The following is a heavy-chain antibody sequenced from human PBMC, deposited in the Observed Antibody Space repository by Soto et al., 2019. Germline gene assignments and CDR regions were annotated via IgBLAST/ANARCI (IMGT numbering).Heavy chain of an antibody. CDR2: ISGSGGST. CDR3: ATHSPGEDSSGYHFFDY. J-gene: IGHJ4*02. Sequence: EVQLLESGGGLVQPGGSLRLSCAASGFTFSSYAMSWVRQAPGKGLEWVSAISGSGGSTYYADSVKGRFTISRDNSKNTLYLQMNSLRAEDTAVYYCATHSPGEDSSGYHFFDYWGQGTLVTVSS. V-gene: IGHV3-23*01. D-gene: IGHD3-22*01. CDR1: GFTFSSYA.